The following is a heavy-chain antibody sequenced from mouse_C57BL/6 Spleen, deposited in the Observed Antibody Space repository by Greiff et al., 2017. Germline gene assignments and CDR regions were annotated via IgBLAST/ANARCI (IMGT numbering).Heavy chain of an antibody. Sequence: QVQLQQSGAELVRPGASVTLSCKASGYTFTDYEMHWVKQTPVHGLEWIGAIDPETGGTAYNQKFKGKAILTADKSSSTAYMELRSLTSEDSAVYYCTRTTVGERTWFAYWGQGTLVTVSA. V-gene: IGHV1-15*01. D-gene: IGHD1-1*01. J-gene: IGHJ3*01. CDR1: GYTFTDYE. CDR2: IDPETGGT. CDR3: TRTTVGERTWFAY.